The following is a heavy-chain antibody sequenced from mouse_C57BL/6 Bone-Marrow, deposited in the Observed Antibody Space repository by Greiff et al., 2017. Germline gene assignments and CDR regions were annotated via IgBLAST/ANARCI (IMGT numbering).Heavy chain of an antibody. V-gene: IGHV1-80*01. D-gene: IGHD1-1*01. Sequence: QVQLQQSGAELVKPGASVKISCKASGYAFSSYWMNWVKQRPGKGLEWIGQIYPGDGDTNYNGKFKGKATLTADKSSSTAYMQRSSLTSEDSAVYFCARGSSYGWFAYWGQGTLVTVSA. CDR1: GYAFSSYW. CDR3: ARGSSYGWFAY. J-gene: IGHJ3*01. CDR2: IYPGDGDT.